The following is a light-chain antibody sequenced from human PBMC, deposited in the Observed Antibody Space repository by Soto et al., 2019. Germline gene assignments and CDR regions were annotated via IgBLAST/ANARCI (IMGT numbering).Light chain of an antibody. CDR1: QSVSSSY. CDR2: GAS. V-gene: IGKV3-20*01. CDR3: QQHASSPRT. J-gene: IGKJ1*01. Sequence: EIVLTQSPGTLSLSPGERVTLSCRASQSVSSSYLAWYQQKPGQAPRLLLYGASGRATGIQDRFSGSGSGTDFTLTISRLEPEDFAVYYCQQHASSPRTFGQGTKVEI.